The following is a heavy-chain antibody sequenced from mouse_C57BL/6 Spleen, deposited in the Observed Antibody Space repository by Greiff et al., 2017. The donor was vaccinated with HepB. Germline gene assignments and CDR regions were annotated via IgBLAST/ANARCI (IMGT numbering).Heavy chain of an antibody. CDR1: GFTFSSYG. V-gene: IGHV5-6*01. CDR2: ISSGGSYT. J-gene: IGHJ3*01. CDR3: ARHLNEIPFAY. Sequence: EVQLVESGGDLVKPGGSLKLSCAASGFTFSSYGMSWVRQTPDKRLEWVATISSGGSYTYYPDSVKGRFTISRDNAKNTLYLQMSSLKSEDTAMYYCARHLNEIPFAYWGQGTLVTVSA.